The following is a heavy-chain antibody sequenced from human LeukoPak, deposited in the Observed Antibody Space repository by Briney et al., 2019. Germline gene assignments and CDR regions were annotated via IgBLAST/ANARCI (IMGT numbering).Heavy chain of an antibody. D-gene: IGHD3-3*01. Sequence: GGSLRLSCAASGFTFSNYWMHWVRQAPGKGLVWVSRINSDGSSTSYADSVKGRFTISRDNARNTLSLQMNSLRAEDTAVYYCARDYDFWNGFFDYWGQGTLVTVSS. J-gene: IGHJ4*02. CDR2: INSDGSST. V-gene: IGHV3-74*01. CDR1: GFTFSNYW. CDR3: ARDYDFWNGFFDY.